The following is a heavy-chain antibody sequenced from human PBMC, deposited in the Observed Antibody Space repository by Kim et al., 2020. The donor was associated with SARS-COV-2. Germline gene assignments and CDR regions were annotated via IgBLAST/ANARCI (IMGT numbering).Heavy chain of an antibody. J-gene: IGHJ4*02. D-gene: IGHD4-17*01. Sequence: HPSLESRVTISVAASKNQFTLKRRSVTAADTAVYYCARASTTVVTHYFDYWGQGTLVTVSS. V-gene: IGHV4-39*06. CDR3: ARASTTVVTHYFDY.